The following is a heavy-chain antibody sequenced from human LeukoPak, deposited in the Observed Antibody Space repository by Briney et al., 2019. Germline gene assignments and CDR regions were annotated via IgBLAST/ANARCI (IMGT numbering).Heavy chain of an antibody. V-gene: IGHV1-2*02. CDR1: GYTFTGYD. D-gene: IGHD1-26*01. CDR3: ASVGLKYNYFDY. J-gene: IGHJ4*02. Sequence: ASVKVSCKASGYTFTGYDMHWVRQAPGQGLEWMGWINPNGGGTHYAQKFQRRLTVTRDTSISTAYMELSKLRSDDTALYYCASVGLKYNYFDYWGQGTLVSVSS. CDR2: INPNGGGT.